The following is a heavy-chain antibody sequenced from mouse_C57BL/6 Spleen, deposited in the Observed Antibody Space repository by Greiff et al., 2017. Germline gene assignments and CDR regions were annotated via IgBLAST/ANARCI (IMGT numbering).Heavy chain of an antibody. D-gene: IGHD2-3*01. CDR3: ARQDGYYGNYFDY. CDR1: GFTFSSYT. CDR2: ISGGGGNT. Sequence: EVQRVESGGGLVKPGGSLKLSCAASGFTFSSYTMSWVRQTPEKRLEWVATISGGGGNTYYPDSVKGRFTISRDNAKNTLYLQMSSLRSEDTALYYCARQDGYYGNYFDYWGQGTTLTVSS. J-gene: IGHJ2*01. V-gene: IGHV5-9*01.